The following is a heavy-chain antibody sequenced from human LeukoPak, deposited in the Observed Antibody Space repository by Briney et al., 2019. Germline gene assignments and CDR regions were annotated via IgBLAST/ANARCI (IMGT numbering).Heavy chain of an antibody. CDR2: IYIAGTT. J-gene: IGHJ4*02. CDR1: GFTVSSNY. D-gene: IGHD1-26*01. V-gene: IGHV3-53*01. CDR3: VREVLRDGSYLLDS. Sequence: QPGGSLRLSCAASGFTVSSNYMTWVRQAPGKGLEWVSTIYIAGTTYSADSVKGRFTISRDNSRNTLYLQMNSLRAEDTAIYFCVREVLRDGSYLLDSWGQGILVTVSS.